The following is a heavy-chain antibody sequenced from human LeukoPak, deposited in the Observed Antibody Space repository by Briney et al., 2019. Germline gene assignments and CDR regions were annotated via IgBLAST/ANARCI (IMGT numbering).Heavy chain of an antibody. D-gene: IGHD5-24*01. CDR1: GFPFSSYW. J-gene: IGHJ4*02. V-gene: IGHV3-7*04. CDR2: IKQDGSEK. Sequence: GGSLRLSCVASGFPFSSYWMTWVRQAPGKGLEWVANIKQDGSEKSYVDSMKGRFTISRDNAKNSLYLQMNSLRAEDTAIYYCTRVGYIDEGIDYWGQGTLVTVSS. CDR3: TRVGYIDEGIDY.